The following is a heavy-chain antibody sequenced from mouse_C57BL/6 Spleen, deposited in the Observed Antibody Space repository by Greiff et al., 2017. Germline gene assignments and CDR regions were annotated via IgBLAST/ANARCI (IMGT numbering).Heavy chain of an antibody. CDR1: GYTFTSYW. V-gene: IGHV1-50*01. J-gene: IGHJ2*01. CDR2: IDPSDSYT. D-gene: IGHD1-1*01. Sequence: QVQLQQPGAELVKPGASVKLSCKASGYTFTSYWMQWVKQRPGQGLEWIGEIDPSDSYTNYNQKFKGKATLTVDTSSITAYMQLSSLTSEDSAVYYCARTYYGSSALGYWGQGTTLTVSS. CDR3: ARTYYGSSALGY.